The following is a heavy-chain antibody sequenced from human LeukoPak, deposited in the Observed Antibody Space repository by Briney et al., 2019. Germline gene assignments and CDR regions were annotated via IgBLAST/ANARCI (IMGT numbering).Heavy chain of an antibody. V-gene: IGHV1-2*02. CDR1: GYTFTDYY. D-gene: IGHD5-18*01. J-gene: IGHJ4*02. CDR3: ARIKVTSDGAL. CDR2: ITPNSGGT. Sequence: APVKVSCKASGYTFTDYYIHWVRQAPGQGLEWMGRITPNSGGTIYAQTFQGRFTMTRDTSISTAYMELSRLRSDDTAVYYCARIKVTSDGALWGQGTLVTVSS.